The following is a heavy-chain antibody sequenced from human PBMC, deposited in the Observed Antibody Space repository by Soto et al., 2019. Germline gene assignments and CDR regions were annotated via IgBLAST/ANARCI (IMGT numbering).Heavy chain of an antibody. Sequence: SVKVSCKASGFTFTSSAVQWVRQARGQRLEWIGWIVVGSGNTNYAQKFQERVTITRDMSTSTAYMELSSLRSEDTAVYYCAADPDYYDSSGIEGFDYWGQGTLVTVSS. CDR2: IVVGSGNT. CDR3: AADPDYYDSSGIEGFDY. CDR1: GFTFTSSA. J-gene: IGHJ4*02. D-gene: IGHD3-22*01. V-gene: IGHV1-58*01.